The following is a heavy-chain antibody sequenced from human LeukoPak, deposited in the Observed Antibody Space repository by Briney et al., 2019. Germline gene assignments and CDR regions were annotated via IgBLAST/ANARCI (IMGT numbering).Heavy chain of an antibody. D-gene: IGHD3-3*01. V-gene: IGHV4-59*01. Sequence: SETLSLTCTVSGGSISSYYWSWIRQPPGKGLEWIGYIYYSGSTNYNPSLKSRVTISVDTSKNQFSLKLSSVTAADTAVYYCARGRFLEWLLYESQYYFDYWGQGTLVTVPS. CDR1: GGSISSYY. CDR3: ARGRFLEWLLYESQYYFDY. J-gene: IGHJ4*02. CDR2: IYYSGST.